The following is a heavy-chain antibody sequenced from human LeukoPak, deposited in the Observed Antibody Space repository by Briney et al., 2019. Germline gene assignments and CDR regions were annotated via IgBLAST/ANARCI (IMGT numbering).Heavy chain of an antibody. D-gene: IGHD2-15*01. CDR3: ASRDQSCSGDTCYPIDY. J-gene: IGHJ4*02. CDR1: GLTFSRYW. V-gene: IGHV3-74*01. Sequence: GGSLRLSCAASGLTFSRYWMHWVRQAPGKGLVWVSRINSEGSSTSYADSVKGRFTISRDNAKNTLYLQMNGLRAEDTAVYYCASRDQSCSGDTCYPIDYWGQGTLVTVSS. CDR2: INSEGSST.